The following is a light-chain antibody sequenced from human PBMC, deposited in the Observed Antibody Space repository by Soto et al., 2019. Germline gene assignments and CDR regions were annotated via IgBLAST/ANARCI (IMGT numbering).Light chain of an antibody. V-gene: IGLV1-44*01. CDR2: SNY. J-gene: IGLJ7*01. CDR1: SSNIESNT. CDR3: AGWDDIRNDYV. Sequence: QSVLTQPPSASGTPGQRVTISCSGGSSNIESNTVTWYQQLPGTAPKLVIYSNYDRPSGVPDRFSGSTSGPSPSLVIRGLQSEDEAEYYCAGWDDIRNDYVFGGGTKLTVL.